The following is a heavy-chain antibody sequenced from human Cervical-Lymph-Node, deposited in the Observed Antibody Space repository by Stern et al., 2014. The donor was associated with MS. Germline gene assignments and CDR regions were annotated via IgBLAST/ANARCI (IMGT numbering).Heavy chain of an antibody. CDR2: ISGSGGST. Sequence: EVQLLESGGGLVQPGGSLRLSCAASGFTFSSYAMGWVRQAPGKGLEWVSAISGSGGSTYYADSVKGRFTISRDNSKNTLYLQMNSLRAEDTAVYYCAKDMDIVATIFFHFDYWGQGTLVTVSS. CDR1: GFTFSSYA. D-gene: IGHD5-12*01. CDR3: AKDMDIVATIFFHFDY. J-gene: IGHJ4*02. V-gene: IGHV3-23*01.